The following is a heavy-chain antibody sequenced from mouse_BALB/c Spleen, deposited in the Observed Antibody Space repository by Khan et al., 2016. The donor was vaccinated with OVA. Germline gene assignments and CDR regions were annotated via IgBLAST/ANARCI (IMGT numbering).Heavy chain of an antibody. CDR3: VRGRGNSRCAY. CDR1: GYTFTDFA. Sequence: QVQLKESGAGLVRPGVSVKISCKGSGYTFTDFAMHWVKQRHAKSLEWIGVISTYYGDATSNQNFKDKATMTVDKSSSTVYMELASLTSEDSGIVYCVRGRGNSRCAYWGQGTLVTVSA. V-gene: IGHV1S137*01. CDR2: ISTYYGDA. J-gene: IGHJ3*01. D-gene: IGHD2-1*01.